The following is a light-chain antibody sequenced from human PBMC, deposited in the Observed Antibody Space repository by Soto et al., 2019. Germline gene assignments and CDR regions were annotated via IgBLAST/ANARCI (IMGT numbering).Light chain of an antibody. CDR1: SSDVGGYNY. CDR2: AVN. V-gene: IGLV2-8*01. Sequence: QSALTQPPSASGSPGQSVAISCTGTSSDVGGYNYVSWYQLHPGTSPKLMIYAVNLRPSGVPDRFSGSKSGNTASLTVSVLQAEDEADYYCSSYAGSNNYVFGTGTKLTVL. J-gene: IGLJ1*01. CDR3: SSYAGSNNYV.